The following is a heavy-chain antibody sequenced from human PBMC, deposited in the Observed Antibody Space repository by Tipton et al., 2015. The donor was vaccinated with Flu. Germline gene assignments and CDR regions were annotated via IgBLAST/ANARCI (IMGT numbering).Heavy chain of an antibody. Sequence: GLVKPSETLSLTCEVSGYSINSGYFWGWIRQTPGKGLEWIASVYHTGSTFYNPSLKSRVTTSIDTSNNQFSLRLSSVTAADTAVYYCAMRTYSSQSGYFWGRGTTVIVPS. CDR3: AMRTYSSQSGYF. CDR1: GYSINSGYF. D-gene: IGHD3-3*01. V-gene: IGHV4-38-2*01. CDR2: VYHTGST. J-gene: IGHJ6*02.